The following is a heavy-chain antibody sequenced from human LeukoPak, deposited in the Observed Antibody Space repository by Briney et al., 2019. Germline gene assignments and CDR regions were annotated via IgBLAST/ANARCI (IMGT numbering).Heavy chain of an antibody. J-gene: IGHJ4*02. Sequence: GRSLRLSCAASGFTFSSYGMHWVRQAPGKGLEWVAVILYDGSNKYYADSVKGRFTISRDNSRNTLYLQMNSLRAEDTAVYYCAKRGIAAAASFDYWGQGTLVTVSS. CDR2: ILYDGSNK. CDR3: AKRGIAAAASFDY. V-gene: IGHV3-30*18. CDR1: GFTFSSYG. D-gene: IGHD6-13*01.